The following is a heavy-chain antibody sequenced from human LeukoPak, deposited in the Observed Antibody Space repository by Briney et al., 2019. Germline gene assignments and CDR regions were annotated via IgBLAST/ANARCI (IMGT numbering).Heavy chain of an antibody. Sequence: GASVKVSCKASGYTFTSYYMHWVRQAPGQGLEWMGIINPSGGSTSYAQKFQGRVTMTRDTSTSTVYMELSSLRSEDTAVYYCARDSRTKVYSYGIDYWGQGTLVTASS. CDR3: ARDSRTKVYSYGIDY. CDR2: INPSGGST. CDR1: GYTFTSYY. D-gene: IGHD5-18*01. J-gene: IGHJ4*02. V-gene: IGHV1-46*01.